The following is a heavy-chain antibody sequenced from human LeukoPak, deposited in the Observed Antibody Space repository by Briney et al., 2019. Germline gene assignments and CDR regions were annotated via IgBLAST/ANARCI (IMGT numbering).Heavy chain of an antibody. Sequence: GASLRLSCAASGFTFSSYAMSWVRQAPGKGLEWVSAISGSGGSTYYADSVKGRFTISRDNSKNTLYLQMNSLRAEDTAVYYCARKQQLVQYVIDYWGQGTLVTVSS. CDR3: ARKQQLVQYVIDY. V-gene: IGHV3-23*01. D-gene: IGHD6-13*01. J-gene: IGHJ4*02. CDR2: ISGSGGST. CDR1: GFTFSSYA.